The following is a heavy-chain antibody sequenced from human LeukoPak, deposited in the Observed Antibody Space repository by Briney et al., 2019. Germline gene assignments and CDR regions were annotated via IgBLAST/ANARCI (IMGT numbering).Heavy chain of an antibody. CDR2: INHSGST. V-gene: IGHV4-34*01. Sequence: KPSETLSLTCAVYGGSFSGYYWSWIRQPPGKGLEWIGEINHSGSTNYNPSLKSRVTISVDTSKNQFSLKLSSVTAADTAVYYCATTNYGHHGWFDPWGQGTLVTVSS. J-gene: IGHJ5*02. D-gene: IGHD4-17*01. CDR3: ATTNYGHHGWFDP. CDR1: GGSFSGYY.